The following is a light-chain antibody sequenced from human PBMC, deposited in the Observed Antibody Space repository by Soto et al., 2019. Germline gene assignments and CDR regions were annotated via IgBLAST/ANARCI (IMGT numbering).Light chain of an antibody. V-gene: IGKV3-11*01. CDR3: QQRSNWPLT. J-gene: IGKJ4*01. Sequence: EIVLTQSPATLSLSPGERATLSCRASQSVSSYLAWYQQKPGQAPRLLIYDASNRATGIPARFSGSGSGTDVTLPISSLEAEDFAVYYCQQRSNWPLTFGGGTKVEIK. CDR1: QSVSSY. CDR2: DAS.